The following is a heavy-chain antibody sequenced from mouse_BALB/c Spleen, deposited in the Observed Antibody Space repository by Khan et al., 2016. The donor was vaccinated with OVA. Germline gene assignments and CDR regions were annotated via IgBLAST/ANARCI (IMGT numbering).Heavy chain of an antibody. V-gene: IGHV1-18*01. Sequence: VRLQQSGPELVKPGASVKIPCKASGYTFTDYNMAWVKQSPGKSLEWIGDIIPNNVGTTYNQKFKGKATLTVDKSSSTAFMELRSLTSEDTAVYYCARHGYGGFAYWGQGTLVTVSA. CDR2: IIPNNVGT. J-gene: IGHJ3*01. CDR1: GYTFTDYN. D-gene: IGHD2-2*01. CDR3: ARHGYGGFAY.